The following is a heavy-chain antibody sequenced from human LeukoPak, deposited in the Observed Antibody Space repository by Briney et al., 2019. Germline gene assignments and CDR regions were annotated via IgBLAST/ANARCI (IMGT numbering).Heavy chain of an antibody. D-gene: IGHD2-8*02. V-gene: IGHV3-9*02. Sequence: GRSLRLXCAASGFTSDDYAMHWVRRAPGKGLEWVSGISWNSGSIGYADSVKGRFTISRDNAKNSLYLQMNSLRAEDMALYYCAKDEFVASDFTGAFDIWGQGTMVTVSS. CDR2: ISWNSGSI. J-gene: IGHJ3*02. CDR1: GFTSDDYA. CDR3: AKDEFVASDFTGAFDI.